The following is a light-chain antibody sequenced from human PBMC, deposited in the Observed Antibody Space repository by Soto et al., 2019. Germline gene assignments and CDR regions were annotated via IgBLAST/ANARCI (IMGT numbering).Light chain of an antibody. CDR1: SGHSHYA. V-gene: IGLV4-69*01. Sequence: QLVLTQSPSASASLGASVKLTCTLSSGHSHYAIAWHQQQPEKGPRYLMKVTRDGSHTKGDGIPDRFSGSMSGAERYLIISSLQSEDEADYYCQTWGAGIRVFGGGTKLTVL. CDR2: VTRDGSH. J-gene: IGLJ3*02. CDR3: QTWGAGIRV.